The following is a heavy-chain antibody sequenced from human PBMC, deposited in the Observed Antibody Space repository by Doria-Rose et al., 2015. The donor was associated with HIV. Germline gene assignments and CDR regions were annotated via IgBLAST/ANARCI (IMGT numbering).Heavy chain of an antibody. CDR3: ARIKSSRWYHKYYFDF. J-gene: IGHJ4*02. CDR2: TFSDDER. Sequence: QVTLKESGPVLVKPTETLTLTCTVSGVSLSSPGMGVSWIRQPPGKALEWLAHTFSDDERSHTTSLKSRLTISRGTSKSQVVLTMTDMDPVDTATYYCARIKSSRWYHKYYFDFWGQGTLVIVSA. CDR1: GVSLSSPGMG. V-gene: IGHV2-26*01. D-gene: IGHD6-13*01.